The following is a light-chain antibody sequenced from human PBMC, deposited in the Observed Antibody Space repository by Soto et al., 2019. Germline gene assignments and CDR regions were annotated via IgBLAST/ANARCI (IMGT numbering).Light chain of an antibody. CDR2: KVS. V-gene: IGKV2-30*02. Sequence: DVVMTQSPLSLPVTLGQPASISCSSNQILVHSDGIAYFSWFQQRPGRSPRRLIYKVSNRDSGVPARFSGSGSGTDFALKISRVEAEDVGVYYCMQGTHWPITFGQGTQLQIK. CDR1: QILVHSDGIAY. CDR3: MQGTHWPIT. J-gene: IGKJ5*01.